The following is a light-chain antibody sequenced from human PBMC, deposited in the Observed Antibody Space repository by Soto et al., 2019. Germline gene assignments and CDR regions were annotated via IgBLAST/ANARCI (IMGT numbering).Light chain of an antibody. Sequence: IHMTQSPSTMSASLGDRVTITCRASQSISSWVAWYQQKPGKAPKLLIYKASTLESGVSSRFTGSGSGTEFTLTINSLQPDDFATYYCQQYDSYSATFGQGTKV. CDR1: QSISSW. V-gene: IGKV1-5*03. J-gene: IGKJ1*01. CDR3: QQYDSYSAT. CDR2: KAS.